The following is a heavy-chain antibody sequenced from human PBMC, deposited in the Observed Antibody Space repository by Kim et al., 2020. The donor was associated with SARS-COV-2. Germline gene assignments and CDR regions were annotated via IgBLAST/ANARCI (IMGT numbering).Heavy chain of an antibody. J-gene: IGHJ5*02. CDR2: GST. V-gene: IGHV1-46*01. D-gene: IGHD5-18*01. Sequence: GSTSYAQKFQGRVTMTRDTSTSTVDMELSSLRSEDTAVYYCATGDTAMVTWGQGTLVTVSS. CDR3: ATGDTAMVT.